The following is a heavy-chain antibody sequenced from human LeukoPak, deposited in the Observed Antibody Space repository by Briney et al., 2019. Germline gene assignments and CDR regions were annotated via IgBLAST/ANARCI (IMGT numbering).Heavy chain of an antibody. V-gene: IGHV4-34*01. Sequence: SETLSLTSAVYGGSFSGYYWSWIRQPPGKGLEWIGEINHSGSTNYNPSLKSRVTISVDTSKNQFSLKLSSVTAADTAVYYCARLRIAAAASNWFDPWGQGTLVTVSS. CDR3: ARLRIAAAASNWFDP. CDR2: INHSGST. J-gene: IGHJ5*02. CDR1: GGSFSGYY. D-gene: IGHD6-13*01.